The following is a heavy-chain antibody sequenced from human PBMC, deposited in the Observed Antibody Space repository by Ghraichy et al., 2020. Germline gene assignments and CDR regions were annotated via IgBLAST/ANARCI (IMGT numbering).Heavy chain of an antibody. CDR3: AKTPYSSSWYWYFDL. CDR1: GFTFSSFA. V-gene: IGHV3-23*01. CDR2: ITSSGGST. Sequence: GGSLRLSCAASGFTFSSFAMSWVRQAPGKGLEWVSAITSSGGSTYYADSVKGRFTISRDNSKNTLYLQMNSLRAEDTAVYYCAKTPYSSSWYWYFDLWGRGTLVTVSS. D-gene: IGHD6-13*01. J-gene: IGHJ2*01.